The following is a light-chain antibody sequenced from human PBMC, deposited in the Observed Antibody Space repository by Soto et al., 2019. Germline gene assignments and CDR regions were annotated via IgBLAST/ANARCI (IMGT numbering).Light chain of an antibody. CDR3: QQYNYWWT. CDR1: QSVSSD. V-gene: IGKV3-15*01. J-gene: IGKJ1*01. CDR2: GAS. Sequence: EIVMTQSPATLSVSPGERATLSCRASQSVSSDLAWYQQKPGQAPRLLIYGASTRATAIPARFSGSGSGTEFTLTSSSLRSEDFAVYYCQQYNYWWTFGQGTKVEIK.